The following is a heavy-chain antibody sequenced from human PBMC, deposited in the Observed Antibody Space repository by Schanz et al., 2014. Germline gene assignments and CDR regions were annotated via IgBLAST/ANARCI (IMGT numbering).Heavy chain of an antibody. Sequence: QVQLVQSGGEVKTPGASVKVSCKASGYTFTRSGISWVRQAPGQGLEWMGWINPNSGATIYAQNFQGRVTMTRDTSISTAYMELSRLRSDDTAVYYCARGLVRYFAYWGQGTLVTVSS. D-gene: IGHD2-8*02. CDR3: ARGLVRYFAY. V-gene: IGHV1-2*02. J-gene: IGHJ4*02. CDR2: INPNSGAT. CDR1: GYTFTRSG.